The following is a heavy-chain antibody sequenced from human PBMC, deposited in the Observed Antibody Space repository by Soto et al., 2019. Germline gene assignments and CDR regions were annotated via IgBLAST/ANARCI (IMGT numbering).Heavy chain of an antibody. CDR3: ARGCSSTSCYADYGMDV. CDR2: ISAYNGNT. J-gene: IGHJ6*02. CDR1: GYTFTSYG. V-gene: IGHV1-18*04. D-gene: IGHD2-2*01. Sequence: GASVKVSCKASGYTFTSYGISWVRQAPGQGLEWMGWISAYNGNTNYAQKLQGRVTMTTDTSTSTAYMELRSLRSDDTAVYYCARGCSSTSCYADYGMDVWGQGTTVTVS.